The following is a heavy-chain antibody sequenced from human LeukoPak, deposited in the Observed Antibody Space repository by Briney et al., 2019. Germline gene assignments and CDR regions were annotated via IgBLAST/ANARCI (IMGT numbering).Heavy chain of an antibody. CDR1: GFTFSSYA. D-gene: IGHD2/OR15-2a*01. J-gene: IGHJ4*02. CDR3: ASNMDY. CDR2: ISYDGSNK. V-gene: IGHV3-30*01. Sequence: GGSLRPSCAASGFTFSSYAMHWVRQAPGKGLEWVAVISYDGSNKYYADSVKGRFTISRDNSKNTLYLQMNSLRAEDTAVYYCASNMDYWGQGTLVTVSS.